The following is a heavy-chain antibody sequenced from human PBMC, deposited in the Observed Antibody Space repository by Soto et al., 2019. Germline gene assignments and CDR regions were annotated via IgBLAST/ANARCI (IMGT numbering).Heavy chain of an antibody. CDR1: GFTFSSYA. Sequence: GGSLRLSCAASGFTFSSYAMSWVRQAPGKGLEWVSAISGSGGSTYYADSVKGRFTISRDNSKNTLYLQMNSLRAEDTAVYYCAKDNCGGQRLSRAFDICGKALMVTVSS. D-gene: IGHD2-21*01. CDR2: ISGSGGST. V-gene: IGHV3-23*01. J-gene: IGHJ3*02. CDR3: AKDNCGGQRLSRAFDI.